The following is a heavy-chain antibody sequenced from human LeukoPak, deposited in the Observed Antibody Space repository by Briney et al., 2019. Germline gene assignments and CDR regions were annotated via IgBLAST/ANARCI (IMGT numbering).Heavy chain of an antibody. CDR3: ARPSGYSYGYPYYFDY. CDR2: IYYSGST. D-gene: IGHD5-18*01. V-gene: IGHV4-59*12. J-gene: IGHJ4*02. Sequence: PSETLSLTCTVSGGSISSYYWSWIRQPPGKGLEWIGYIYYSGSTNYNPSLKSRVTISVDTSKNQFSLKLSSVTAADTAVYYCARPSGYSYGYPYYFDYWGQGTLVTVSS. CDR1: GGSISSYY.